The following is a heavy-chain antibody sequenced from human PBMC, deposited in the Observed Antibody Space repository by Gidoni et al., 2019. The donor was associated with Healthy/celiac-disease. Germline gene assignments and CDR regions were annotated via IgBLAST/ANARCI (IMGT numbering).Heavy chain of an antibody. CDR3: ARPTPRAVAFDI. J-gene: IGHJ3*02. V-gene: IGHV3-33*01. CDR1: GFTFSSYG. Sequence: QVQLVESGGGVVQPGRSLRLSCAASGFTFSSYGMHWVRQAPGKGLEWVAVIWYDGSNKYYADSVKGRFTISRDNSKNTLYLQMNSLRAEDTAVYYCARPTPRAVAFDIWGQGTMVTVSS. CDR2: IWYDGSNK.